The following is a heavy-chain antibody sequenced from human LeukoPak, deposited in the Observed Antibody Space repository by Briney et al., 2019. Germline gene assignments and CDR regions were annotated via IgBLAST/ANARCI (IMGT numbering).Heavy chain of an antibody. V-gene: IGHV1-69*13. CDR3: ARDPPYD. CDR2: IIPIFGTA. D-gene: IGHD4-17*01. CDR1: GYTFTSYA. Sequence: GASVKVSCKASGYTFTSYAMHWVRQAPGQRLEWMGGIIPIFGTANYAQKFQGRVTITADESTSTAYMELSSLRSEDTAVYYCARDPPYDWGQGTLVTVSS. J-gene: IGHJ4*02.